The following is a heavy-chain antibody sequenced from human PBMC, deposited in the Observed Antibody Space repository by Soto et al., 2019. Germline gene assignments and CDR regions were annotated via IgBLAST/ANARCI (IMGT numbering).Heavy chain of an antibody. J-gene: IGHJ5*02. D-gene: IGHD6-6*01. Sequence: PGGSLRLSCAASGFTFSCYAMHWVRQSPGKGLERVAVISYDGSNKYYADSVKGRLTISRDNSKNTLYLQMNRLRAEDRAVYYCARGLVRPLDNWFDPWGQGTLVTAPQ. V-gene: IGHV3-30-3*01. CDR3: ARGLVRPLDNWFDP. CDR2: ISYDGSNK. CDR1: GFTFSCYA.